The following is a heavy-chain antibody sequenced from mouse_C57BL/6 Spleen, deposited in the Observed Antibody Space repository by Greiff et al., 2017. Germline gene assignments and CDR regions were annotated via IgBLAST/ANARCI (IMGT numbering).Heavy chain of an antibody. D-gene: IGHD2-4*01. V-gene: IGHV3-1*01. CDR1: GYSITSGYD. Sequence: VQLQQSGPGMVKPSQSLSLTCTVTGYSITSGYDWHWIRHFPGNKLEWMGYISYSGSTNYNPSLKSRISITHDTSKNHFFLKLNSVTTEDTATYYCARGYDYDVMDYWGQGTSVTVSS. J-gene: IGHJ4*01. CDR3: ARGYDYDVMDY. CDR2: ISYSGST.